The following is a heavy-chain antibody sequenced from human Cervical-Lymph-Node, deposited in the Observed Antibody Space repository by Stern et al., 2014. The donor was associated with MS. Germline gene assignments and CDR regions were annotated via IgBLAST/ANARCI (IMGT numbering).Heavy chain of an antibody. CDR2: INHSGST. CDR1: GGSFSGYY. D-gene: IGHD2-2*01. CDR3: ARERGGRCTSCPEAMGIYYFDY. J-gene: IGHJ4*02. V-gene: IGHV4-34*01. Sequence: QVQLQQWGAGLLKPSETLSLTCAVYGGSFSGYYWSWIRQPPGKGLEWIGEINHSGSTNYNPSLKSRVTISVDTSKTQFSLKLSSVTAADTAVYYCARERGGRCTSCPEAMGIYYFDYWGQGTLVTVSS.